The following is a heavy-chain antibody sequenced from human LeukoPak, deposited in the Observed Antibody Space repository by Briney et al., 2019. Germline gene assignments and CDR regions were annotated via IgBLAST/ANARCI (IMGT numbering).Heavy chain of an antibody. V-gene: IGHV3-74*01. CDR2: IKGDGSST. CDR3: AKSDWFDP. Sequence: GGSLRPSCVASGFTFSGYWMHWVRQAPGKGLEWVSRIKGDGSSTSYADSVKGRFTISRDNAKNTLYLQMNSLRAEDTAVYYCAKSDWFDPWGQGTLVTVSS. CDR1: GFTFSGYW. J-gene: IGHJ5*02.